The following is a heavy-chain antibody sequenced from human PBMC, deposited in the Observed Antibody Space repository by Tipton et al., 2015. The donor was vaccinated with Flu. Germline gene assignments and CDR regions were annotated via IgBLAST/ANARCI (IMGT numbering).Heavy chain of an antibody. J-gene: IGHJ3*02. CDR2: ISAYIGST. CDR1: GYTFARSG. CDR3: ARDEYCSGGSCYRRAFDI. Sequence: QLVQSGAEVKKPGASVKVSCKASGYTFARSGISWVRQAPGQGLEWMGWISAYIGSTNYAQKLQGRVTMTTDTSTSTAYMELRSLRSDDPAVYYCARDEYCSGGSCYRRAFDIWVQGTMVTVSS. V-gene: IGHV1-18*01. D-gene: IGHD2-15*01.